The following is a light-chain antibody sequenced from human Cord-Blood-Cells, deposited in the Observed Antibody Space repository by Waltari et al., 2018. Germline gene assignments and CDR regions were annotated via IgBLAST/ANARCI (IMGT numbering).Light chain of an antibody. CDR3: QQYYSYPYT. CDR1: QGISSY. CDR2: AAS. V-gene: IGKV1-8*01. J-gene: IGKJ2*01. Sequence: AIRMTQSPSSLSASTGDRVTITCRASQGISSYLAWYQQKPGKAPKLLIYAASTLQSGVPSMFSGSGSGTEFTLTISCLQSEDFATYYCQQYYSYPYTFGQGTKLEIK.